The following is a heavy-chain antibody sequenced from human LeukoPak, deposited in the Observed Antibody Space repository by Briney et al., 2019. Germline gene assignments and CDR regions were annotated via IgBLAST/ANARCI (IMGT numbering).Heavy chain of an antibody. D-gene: IGHD3-22*01. Sequence: ASVKVSCKASGYTFTSYGISWVRQAPGQGLEWMGWISAYNGNTNYAQKLQGRVTMTTDTSTSTAYMELRSLRSDDTAVYYCAREGEQYYYDSSGYYLDYWGQGTLVTVSS. V-gene: IGHV1-18*01. J-gene: IGHJ4*02. CDR2: ISAYNGNT. CDR1: GYTFTSYG. CDR3: AREGEQYYYDSSGYYLDY.